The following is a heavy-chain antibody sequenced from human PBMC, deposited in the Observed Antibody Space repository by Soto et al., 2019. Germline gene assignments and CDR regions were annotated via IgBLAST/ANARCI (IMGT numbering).Heavy chain of an antibody. CDR1: GFTFSSYW. J-gene: IGHJ2*01. V-gene: IGHV3-74*01. D-gene: IGHD6-13*01. CDR2: INSDGSKI. CDR3: PRGRGTAGGYWYFDH. Sequence: EVQLVESGGGLVQPGGSLRLSCAASGFTFSSYWMHWVRQAPGKGLVWVSRINSDGSKITYADSVKGRFTISRDNGDNTLLLHMNSLRAEDTAVYYCPRGRGTAGGYWYFDHWGRGTLVTVSS.